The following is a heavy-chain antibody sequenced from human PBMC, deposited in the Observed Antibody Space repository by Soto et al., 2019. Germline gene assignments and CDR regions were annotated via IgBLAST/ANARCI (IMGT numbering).Heavy chain of an antibody. Sequence: GGSLRLSCAASGFTFSSYAMSWVRQAPGKGLEWVSGLSGSGGSTYYADSVKGRFTISRDNSKSTLYLQMNSLRAEDTAVYYCAKAHSGLGFDYGDYFGYWGQGTLVTVSS. J-gene: IGHJ4*02. CDR2: LSGSGGST. CDR3: AKAHSGLGFDYGDYFGY. CDR1: GFTFSSYA. D-gene: IGHD4-17*01. V-gene: IGHV3-23*01.